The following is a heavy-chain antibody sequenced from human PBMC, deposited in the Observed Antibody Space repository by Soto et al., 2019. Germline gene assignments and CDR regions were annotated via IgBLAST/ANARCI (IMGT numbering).Heavy chain of an antibody. Sequence: SQTLSLTCAISGDSVSSNIVAWSWIRQSLSRGLEWLGRTYYRSKWFYDYAISVKSRMTINADTSKNQFSLQLNSATPDDTAIYYCVRYSGWFNFDQWGQGILVTVSS. CDR3: VRYSGWFNFDQ. D-gene: IGHD6-19*01. CDR1: GDSVSSNIVA. J-gene: IGHJ4*02. CDR2: TYYRSKWFY. V-gene: IGHV6-1*01.